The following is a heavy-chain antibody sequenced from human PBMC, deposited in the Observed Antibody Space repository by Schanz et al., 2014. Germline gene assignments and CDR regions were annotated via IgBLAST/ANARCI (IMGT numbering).Heavy chain of an antibody. D-gene: IGHD2-2*01. Sequence: EVQLVESGGGLVQPGGSLRLSCAASGFTFNSYAMTWVRQAPGKGLEWVSSISHSGGSKYYADSVKGRFTISRDNSKNTLYLHMNTLRSEDTAVYYCAKDSTHIDIVLVPTAIDYWGRGTLVTVSS. V-gene: IGHV3-23*04. J-gene: IGHJ4*02. CDR3: AKDSTHIDIVLVPTAIDY. CDR1: GFTFNSYA. CDR2: ISHSGGSK.